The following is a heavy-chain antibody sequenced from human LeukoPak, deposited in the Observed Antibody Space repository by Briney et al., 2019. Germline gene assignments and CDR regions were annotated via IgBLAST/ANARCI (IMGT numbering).Heavy chain of an antibody. D-gene: IGHD6-13*01. V-gene: IGHV4-59*12. CDR3: AMTRWYLDY. J-gene: IGHJ4*02. Sequence: SGTLSLTCTVSGGSIRRYYWSWLRQHPGKGLEWIGYIFYTGSTYYNPSLKSRVTISLDTAKSQFSLRMSSVTAADTAVYYCAMTRWYLDYWGQGTLVTVSS. CDR1: GGSIRRYY. CDR2: IFYTGST.